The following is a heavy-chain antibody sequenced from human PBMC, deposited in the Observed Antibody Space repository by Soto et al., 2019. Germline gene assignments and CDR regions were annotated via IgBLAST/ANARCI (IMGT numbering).Heavy chain of an antibody. CDR2: IVVGSGNT. CDR1: GFTFTSSA. Sequence: SVKVSCKASGFTFTSSAVQWVRQARGQRLEWIGWIVVGSGNTNYAQKFQERVTITRDMSTSTAYMELSSLRSENTAVYYCAAAPWHAIDDYDYGMDVWGQGTTVTVSS. V-gene: IGHV1-58*01. CDR3: AAAPWHAIDDYDYGMDV. J-gene: IGHJ6*02.